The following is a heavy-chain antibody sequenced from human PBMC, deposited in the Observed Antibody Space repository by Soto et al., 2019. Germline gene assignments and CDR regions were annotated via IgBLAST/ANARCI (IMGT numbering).Heavy chain of an antibody. CDR2: INPSGGST. J-gene: IGHJ6*02. CDR1: GYTFTSYY. D-gene: IGHD6-19*01. V-gene: IGHV1-46*01. Sequence: VKVSCKASGYTFTSYYMHWVRQAPGQGLEWMGIINPSGGSTSYAQKFQGRVTMTRDTSTSTVYMELSSLRSEDTAVYYCARDQRVSVAGPWYYYYYGMDVWGQGTTVTVSS. CDR3: ARDQRVSVAGPWYYYYYGMDV.